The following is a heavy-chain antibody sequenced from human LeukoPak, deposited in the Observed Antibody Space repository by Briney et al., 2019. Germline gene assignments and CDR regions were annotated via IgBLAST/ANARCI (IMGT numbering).Heavy chain of an antibody. V-gene: IGHV1-69*13. CDR1: GGTFISYA. D-gene: IGHD3-10*01. CDR2: IIPIFGTA. Sequence: ASVRVSCKASGGTFISYAISWVRQAPGQGLEWMGGIIPIFGTANYAQKFQGRVTITADESTSTAYMELSSLRSEDTAVYYCARACITMPRGWFDPWGQGTLVTVSS. J-gene: IGHJ5*02. CDR3: ARACITMPRGWFDP.